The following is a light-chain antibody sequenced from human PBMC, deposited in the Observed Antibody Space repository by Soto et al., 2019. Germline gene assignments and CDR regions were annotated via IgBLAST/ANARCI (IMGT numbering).Light chain of an antibody. CDR2: GAS. J-gene: IGKJ4*01. Sequence: DIVVTQSPDSLAVSLGERASINCKSSQSVVSRSYNQTYIAWYRQRPGQPPEVLINGASNRASGVPDRFSGSGSGTDFTLTISSLQAEDVAVYYCQQYGSSLTFGGGTKVEIK. CDR1: QSVVSRSYNQTY. V-gene: IGKV4-1*01. CDR3: QQYGSSLT.